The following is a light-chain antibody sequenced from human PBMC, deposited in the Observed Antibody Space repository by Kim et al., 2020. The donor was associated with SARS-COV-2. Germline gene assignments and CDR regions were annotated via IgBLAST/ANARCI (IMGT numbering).Light chain of an antibody. J-gene: IGKJ4*01. CDR3: QQYDNLPLT. V-gene: IGKV1-33*01. CDR1: QDITNY. CDR2: EAS. Sequence: AAVADKVTITCQASQDITNYINWYQQKPGKTPKHLINEASNLETGVPSRFRGSGSGTDYTFSISRLQPEDVATYYCQQYDNLPLTFGGGTKVDIK.